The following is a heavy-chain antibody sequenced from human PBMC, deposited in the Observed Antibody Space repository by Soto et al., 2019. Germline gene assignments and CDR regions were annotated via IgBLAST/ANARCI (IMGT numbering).Heavy chain of an antibody. CDR2: RCDGSNK. CDR1: GFTFSSYS. V-gene: IGHV3-33*08. Sequence: GGSLRLSCAASGFTFSSYSMNWVRQAPGKGLEWVSSRCDGSNKYYADSVKGRFTISRDNSKNTLYLQMNSLRAEDTAVYYCARDDYYDSSGYYGVPGYYYYGMDAWGQGTTVTVSS. D-gene: IGHD3-22*01. CDR3: ARDDYYDSSGYYGVPGYYYYGMDA. J-gene: IGHJ6*02.